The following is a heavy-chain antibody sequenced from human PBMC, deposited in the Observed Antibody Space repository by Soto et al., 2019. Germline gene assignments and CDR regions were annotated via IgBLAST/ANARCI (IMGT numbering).Heavy chain of an antibody. V-gene: IGHV3-33*01. CDR3: AGSTSWYSNYFEY. CDR2: IWYDGSKK. J-gene: IGHJ4*02. Sequence: QLVESGGGVVQPGRSLRLSCEASGLSFSSYGMHWVRQAPGQGLEWVAVIWYDGSKKYYADSVKGRFTISRDNSKNTLNLQMNSLTVEDTAMYYCAGSTSWYSNYFEYWGQGTLATVSS. D-gene: IGHD2-2*01. CDR1: GLSFSSYG.